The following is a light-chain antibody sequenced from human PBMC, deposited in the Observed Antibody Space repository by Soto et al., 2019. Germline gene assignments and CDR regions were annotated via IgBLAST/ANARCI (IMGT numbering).Light chain of an antibody. CDR1: QTISSW. CDR3: QQYDNLPWT. V-gene: IGKV1-5*03. CDR2: KAS. Sequence: DIQMTQSPSTLSGSVGDRVTITCRASQTISSWLAWYQQKPGKAPKLLIYKASTLKSGVPSRFSGSGSTTLFTFTITSLQPEDIATYYCQQYDNLPWTFGQGTKVDIK. J-gene: IGKJ1*01.